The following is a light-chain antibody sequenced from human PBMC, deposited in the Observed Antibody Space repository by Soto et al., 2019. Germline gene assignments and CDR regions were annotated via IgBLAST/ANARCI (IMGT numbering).Light chain of an antibody. CDR1: QTVSSSY. CDR2: GAS. V-gene: IGKV3-20*01. Sequence: EIVLTQSPGTLSLSPGERATLSCRASQTVSSSYLAWYQQKTGQAPRLLIYGASTRATGIPGRFSGSASGTDFTLTISRLEPEDFAVYYCQQYGPSPMYTFGQGTNLEIK. CDR3: QQYGPSPMYT. J-gene: IGKJ2*01.